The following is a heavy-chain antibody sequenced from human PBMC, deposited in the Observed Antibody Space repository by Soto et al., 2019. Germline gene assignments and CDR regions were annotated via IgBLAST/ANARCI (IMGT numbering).Heavy chain of an antibody. J-gene: IGHJ6*02. D-gene: IGHD4-4*01. CDR1: GFTFSSYW. V-gene: IGHV3-7*05. CDR2: IKQDGSEK. Sequence: GGSLRLSCAASGFTFSSYWMSWVRQAPGKGLEWVANIKQDGSEKYYVDYVKGRFTISRDNAKNSLYLQMNSLRAEDTAVYYCARGSGSNYYYYGMDVWGQGTTVTVSS. CDR3: ARGSGSNYYYYGMDV.